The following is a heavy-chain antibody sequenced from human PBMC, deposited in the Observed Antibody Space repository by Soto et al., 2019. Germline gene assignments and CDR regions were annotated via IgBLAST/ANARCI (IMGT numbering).Heavy chain of an antibody. Sequence: GASVKVSCKASGYTFTSYDINWVRQATGQGLEWMGWMNPNSGNTGYAQKFQGRVTMTRNTSISTAYMELSSLRSEDTAVYYCARGRDYDFWSGYYGMDVWGQGTTVTVSS. D-gene: IGHD3-3*01. J-gene: IGHJ6*02. V-gene: IGHV1-8*01. CDR2: MNPNSGNT. CDR1: GYTFTSYD. CDR3: ARGRDYDFWSGYYGMDV.